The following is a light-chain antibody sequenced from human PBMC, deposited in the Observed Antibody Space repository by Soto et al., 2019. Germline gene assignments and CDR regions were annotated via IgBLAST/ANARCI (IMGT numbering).Light chain of an antibody. CDR2: AAS. J-gene: IGKJ1*01. CDR1: QGIGSD. V-gene: IGKV1-16*01. Sequence: IQMTQSPSSLSPSVGDRVTITCRASQGIGSDLGWYQQKPGRAPKSLSYAASSLHSGVSSRFTGSGSGTDFTLTISSLKPDDSATYYCQNYNQYSRTFGQGTKVDIK. CDR3: QNYNQYSRT.